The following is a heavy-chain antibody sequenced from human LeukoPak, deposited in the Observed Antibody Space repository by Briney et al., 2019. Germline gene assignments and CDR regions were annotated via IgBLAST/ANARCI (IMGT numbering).Heavy chain of an antibody. D-gene: IGHD5-18*01. Sequence: PGRSLRLACAASGFTFDEYAMHWVGQVPGKGLEWVAGISWNSGSTDYADSVKGRFTIPRDNAKNFLYLQMNSLRAEDTAVYYCARAVEAMVTNTFDIWGQGTMVTVSS. V-gene: IGHV3-9*01. J-gene: IGHJ3*02. CDR2: ISWNSGST. CDR3: ARAVEAMVTNTFDI. CDR1: GFTFDEYA.